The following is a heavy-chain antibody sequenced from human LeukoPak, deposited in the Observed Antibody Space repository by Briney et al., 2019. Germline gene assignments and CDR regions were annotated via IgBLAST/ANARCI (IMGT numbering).Heavy chain of an antibody. CDR1: GYTFTSYD. J-gene: IGHJ3*02. D-gene: IGHD3-22*01. CDR3: ARDGATMIVGPPSDTTLDAFDI. Sequence: ASVKVSCKASGYTFTSYDINWVRQATGQGLEWMGWMSPNSGNTGYAQKFQGRVTMTRNTSISTAYMELSSLRSEDTAVYYCARDGATMIVGPPSDTTLDAFDIWGQGTMVTVSS. V-gene: IGHV1-8*01. CDR2: MSPNSGNT.